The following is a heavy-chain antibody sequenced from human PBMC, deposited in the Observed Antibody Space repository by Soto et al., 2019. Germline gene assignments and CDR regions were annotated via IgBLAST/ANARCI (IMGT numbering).Heavy chain of an antibody. J-gene: IGHJ6*02. D-gene: IGHD3-22*01. Sequence: SVKVSCKASGGTFSSYAISWVRQAPGQGLEWMGGIIPIFGTANYAQKFQGRVTITADESTSTAYMELSSLRSEDTAVYYCARPHTMIAVGLAGYYYGMDVWGQGTTVTVSS. CDR1: GGTFSSYA. CDR2: IIPIFGTA. CDR3: ARPHTMIAVGLAGYYYGMDV. V-gene: IGHV1-69*13.